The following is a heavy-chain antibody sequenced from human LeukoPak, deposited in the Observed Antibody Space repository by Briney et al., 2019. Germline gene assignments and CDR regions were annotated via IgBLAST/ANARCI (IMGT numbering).Heavy chain of an antibody. D-gene: IGHD3-3*01. Sequence: GASVKVSCKTSGYTFNTYGIAWVRQAPGQGLEWMGWISAYNGDTNYAQNVQDRVTMTTDTSTTTAYMELRSLRSDDTAVYYCARTTERDYDFWSGYYNYYYYMDVWGKGTTVTVSS. J-gene: IGHJ6*03. V-gene: IGHV1-18*01. CDR2: ISAYNGDT. CDR1: GYTFNTYG. CDR3: ARTTERDYDFWSGYYNYYYYMDV.